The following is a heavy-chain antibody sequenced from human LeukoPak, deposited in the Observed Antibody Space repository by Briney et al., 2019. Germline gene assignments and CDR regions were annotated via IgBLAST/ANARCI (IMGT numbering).Heavy chain of an antibody. CDR1: GYSISSGYY. Sequence: SETLSLTCTVSGYSISSGYYWGWIRQPPGKGLEWIGSIYHSGSTYYNTSLKSRVTISVDTSKNQFSLKLSSVTAADTAVYYCASFSDYHDSSGPLFQHWGQGTLVTVSS. CDR3: ASFSDYHDSSGPLFQH. D-gene: IGHD3-22*01. V-gene: IGHV4-38-2*02. J-gene: IGHJ1*01. CDR2: IYHSGST.